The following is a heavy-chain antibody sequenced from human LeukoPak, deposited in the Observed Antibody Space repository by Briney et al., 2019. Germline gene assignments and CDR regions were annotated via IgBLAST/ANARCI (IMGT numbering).Heavy chain of an antibody. CDR2: ISGRGGST. CDR3: AKVDGVRAAPGRGRGDS. CDR1: GFAFSSYV. V-gene: IGHV3-23*01. D-gene: IGHD6-13*01. J-gene: IGHJ4*02. Sequence: PGRSLRLSCAPSGFAFSSYVMTWVRHAPRRGLGWVSGISGRGGSTYDADSVKGRFAVSSDNSKSKLYLQLNSLRVEDTGVYYGAKVDGVRAAPGRGRGDSWGEGTLVSVSS.